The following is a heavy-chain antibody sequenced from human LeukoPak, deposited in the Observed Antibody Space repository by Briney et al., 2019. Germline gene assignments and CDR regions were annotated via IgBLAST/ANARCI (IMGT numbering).Heavy chain of an antibody. Sequence: SETLSLTCTVSGASISSYYWSWIRQLPGTGLEWIGYVYYSGSTNYNPSLKSRVSISVDTSKNQFSLKLSSVTAADTAVYYCARGDLRVDYWGQGTLVTVSS. CDR2: VYYSGST. V-gene: IGHV4-59*12. J-gene: IGHJ4*02. CDR3: ARGDLRVDY. CDR1: GASISSYY.